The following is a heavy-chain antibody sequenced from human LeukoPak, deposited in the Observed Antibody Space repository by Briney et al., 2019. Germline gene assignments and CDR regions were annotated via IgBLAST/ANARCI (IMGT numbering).Heavy chain of an antibody. V-gene: IGHV4-39*07. Sequence: SETLSLTCTVSGGSISSSSYYWGWIRQPPGKGLEWIGSIYYSGSTYYNPSLKSRVTISVDTSKNQFSLKLSSVTAADTAVYYCARDPGYSSSWYFGWLDPWGQGTLVTVSS. J-gene: IGHJ5*02. CDR3: ARDPGYSSSWYFGWLDP. CDR2: IYYSGST. CDR1: GGSISSSSYY. D-gene: IGHD6-13*01.